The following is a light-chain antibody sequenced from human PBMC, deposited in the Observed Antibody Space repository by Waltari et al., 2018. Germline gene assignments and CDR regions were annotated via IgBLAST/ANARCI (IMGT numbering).Light chain of an antibody. J-gene: IGKJ1*01. Sequence: DIQMTQSPSTLSVSVGDRVTITCRASQSISSWLAWYQQKPGKAPKLLIYKASSLESGVPSRFSGSGSGTEFTLTISSLQPDDFATYYCQQYNNYWTFGQGTKVEIK. CDR3: QQYNNYWT. V-gene: IGKV1-5*03. CDR1: QSISSW. CDR2: KAS.